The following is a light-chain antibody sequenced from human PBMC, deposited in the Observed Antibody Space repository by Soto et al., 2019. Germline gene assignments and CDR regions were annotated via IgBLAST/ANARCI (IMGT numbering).Light chain of an antibody. J-gene: IGKJ5*01. CDR3: MQALQAIT. CDR2: MAS. V-gene: IGKV2-28*01. Sequence: DIVMTQSPLSLPVTPGEPASISCRSSRSLLYSDGNHYLEWYLQKPGQSPQLLISMASTRASGVPDRFSGSGSGTDFTLKISRVEADDVGVYYCMQALQAITFGQGTRLDIK. CDR1: RSLLYSDGNHY.